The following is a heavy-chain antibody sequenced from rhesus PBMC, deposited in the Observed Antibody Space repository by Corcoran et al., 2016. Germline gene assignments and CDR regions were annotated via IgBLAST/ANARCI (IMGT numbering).Heavy chain of an antibody. CDR3: ASIAAAAH. D-gene: IGHD6-31*01. V-gene: IGHV4-143*01. CDR2: IYGGSGST. J-gene: IGHJ4*01. CDR1: GGSISGYYL. Sequence: QVQLQESGPGVVKPSETLSLTCAVSGGSISGYYLWSWNRQPPGKELEWIGYIYGGSGSTSYNPALKSRVIISIDTSKNQFSLKMSSVTAADTAVYYCASIAAAAHWGQGVLVTVSS.